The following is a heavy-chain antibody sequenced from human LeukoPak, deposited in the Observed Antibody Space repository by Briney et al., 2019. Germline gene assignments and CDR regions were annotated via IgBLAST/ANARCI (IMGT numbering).Heavy chain of an antibody. D-gene: IGHD2-15*01. CDR3: ARALGYCSGGSCYPLAYMDV. Sequence: SETLSLTCTVSGGSISSYYWSWIRQPPGKGLEWIGYIYYSGSTNYNPSLKSRVTISVDTSKNQFSLKLSSVTAADTAVYYCARALGYCSGGSCYPLAYMDVWGKGTTVTVSS. CDR1: GGSISSYY. J-gene: IGHJ6*03. V-gene: IGHV4-59*12. CDR2: IYYSGST.